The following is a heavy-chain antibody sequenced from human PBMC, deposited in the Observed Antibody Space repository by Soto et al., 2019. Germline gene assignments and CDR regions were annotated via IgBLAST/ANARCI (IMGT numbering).Heavy chain of an antibody. D-gene: IGHD6-6*01. Sequence: ASVKVSCKASGYTFTSYDINWVRQATGQGLEWMGWMNPNSGNTGYAQKFQGRVTMTRNTSISTAYMKLSSLRSEDRAVYYCARVLIIAARSTLPFWGQGTLVTVSS. CDR1: GYTFTSYD. V-gene: IGHV1-8*01. CDR2: MNPNSGNT. J-gene: IGHJ4*02. CDR3: ARVLIIAARSTLPF.